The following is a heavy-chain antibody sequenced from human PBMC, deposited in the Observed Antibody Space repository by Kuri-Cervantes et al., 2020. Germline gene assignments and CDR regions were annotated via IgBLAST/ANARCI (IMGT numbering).Heavy chain of an antibody. Sequence: ASVKVSCKASGYTFTSYDINWVRQATGQGLEWMGWMNPNSGNTGYAQKFQGRVTMTRNTSITTAYMELSSLTSEDTAVYYCARRNRGSTLRTLFDPWGQGTLVTVSS. CDR1: GYTFTSYD. J-gene: IGHJ5*02. D-gene: IGHD2/OR15-2a*01. CDR2: MNPNSGNT. V-gene: IGHV1-8*01. CDR3: ARRNRGSTLRTLFDP.